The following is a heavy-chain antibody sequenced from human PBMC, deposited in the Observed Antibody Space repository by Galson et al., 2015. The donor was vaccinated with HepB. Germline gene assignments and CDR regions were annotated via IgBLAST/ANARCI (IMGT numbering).Heavy chain of an antibody. D-gene: IGHD3-9*01. CDR3: VKEDILTGYSVGSFHF. V-gene: IGHV3-64D*06. Sequence: SLRLSCAGSGFRFHYYALHWVRQAPGEGLEFVSGISHNGGTTKFADSVRDRFTISRDNSKNTMYLQMNSLRTEDTAVYYCVKEDILTGYSVGSFHFWGRGTMVTASS. CDR1: GFRFHYYA. CDR2: ISHNGGTT. J-gene: IGHJ3*01.